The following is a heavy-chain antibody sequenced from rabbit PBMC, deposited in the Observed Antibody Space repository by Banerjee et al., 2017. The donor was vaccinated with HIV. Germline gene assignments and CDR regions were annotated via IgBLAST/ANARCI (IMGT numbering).Heavy chain of an antibody. Sequence: QSLEESGGDLVKPGASLTLTCTASGFSFSSYYWICWVRQAPGKGLEWIACIDAGSSGLTYYASWAKGRFTISKTSSTTVTLQMTSLTAADTATYFCARDRSGDYGWGYATGRFNLWGQGTLVTVS. D-gene: IGHD6-1*01. CDR1: GFSFSSYYW. CDR3: ARDRSGDYGWGYATGRFNL. J-gene: IGHJ4*01. V-gene: IGHV1S40*01. CDR2: IDAGSSGLT.